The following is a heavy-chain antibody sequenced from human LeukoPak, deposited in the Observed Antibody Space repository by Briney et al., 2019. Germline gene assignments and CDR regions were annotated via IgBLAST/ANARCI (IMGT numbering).Heavy chain of an antibody. V-gene: IGHV5-10-1*01. D-gene: IGHD2-2*01. CDR2: IDPSDSYT. CDR3: ARQGGDIVVVPAALS. Sequence: GESLKISCKCSGYSFTSYWISWVRQMPGKVLEWMGRIDPSDSYTNYSPSFQGHVTISADKSISTAYLQWSSLKASDTAMYYCARQGGDIVVVPAALSWGQGTLVTVSS. J-gene: IGHJ4*02. CDR1: GYSFTSYW.